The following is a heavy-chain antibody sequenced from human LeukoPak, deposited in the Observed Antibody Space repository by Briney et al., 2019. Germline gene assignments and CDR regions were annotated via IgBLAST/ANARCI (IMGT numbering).Heavy chain of an antibody. CDR3: ARGRQWSYYGMDV. Sequence: SETLSLTCTVSGGPISSYYWSWIRQPPGKGLEWIGYIYYSGSTNYNPSLKSRVTISVDTSKNQFSLKLSSVTAADTAVYYCARGRQWSYYGMDVWGQGTTVTVSS. CDR1: GGPISSYY. CDR2: IYYSGST. D-gene: IGHD6-19*01. V-gene: IGHV4-59*01. J-gene: IGHJ6*02.